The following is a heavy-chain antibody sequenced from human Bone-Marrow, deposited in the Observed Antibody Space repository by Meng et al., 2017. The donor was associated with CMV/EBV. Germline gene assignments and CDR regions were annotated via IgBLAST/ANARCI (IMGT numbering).Heavy chain of an antibody. D-gene: IGHD1-26*01. Sequence: GESLKISCAASGFTFSSNDMHWVRQTTGKGLEWVSAIGTAGDTYYPGSVKGRFTISRDNSKNTLYLQMNSLRAEDTAVYYCASFGATTPVVYWGQGTLVTVSS. CDR1: GFTFSSND. V-gene: IGHV3-13*01. CDR2: IGTAGDT. J-gene: IGHJ4*02. CDR3: ASFGATTPVVY.